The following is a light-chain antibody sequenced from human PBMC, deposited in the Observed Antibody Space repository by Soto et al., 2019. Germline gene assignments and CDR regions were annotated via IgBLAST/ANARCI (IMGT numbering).Light chain of an antibody. CDR1: QSVNSR. Sequence: LAQSAGTLSLHPGARATLSCRASQSVNSRLSWYKHRPGHFPRLLISRASSRATGIPDRFSGSGSSTEFTLTISRLEPEDFALYYCQHYRRSPTTFAQGTRL. CDR3: QHYRRSPTT. J-gene: IGKJ5*01. V-gene: IGKV3-20*01. CDR2: RAS.